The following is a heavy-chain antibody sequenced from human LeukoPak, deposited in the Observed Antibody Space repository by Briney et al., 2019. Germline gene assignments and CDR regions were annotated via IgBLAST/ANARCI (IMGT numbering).Heavy chain of an antibody. CDR1: GFTFSSYA. J-gene: IGHJ4*02. D-gene: IGHD1-26*01. CDR2: ISGSGGST. Sequence: GGSLRLSCAASGFTFSSYAMSWVRQAPGEGLEWVSAISGSGGSTYYADSVKGRFTISRDNSKNTLYLQMNSLRAEDTAVYYCAKVGIVGADPPHPPRYWGQGTLVTVSS. V-gene: IGHV3-23*01. CDR3: AKVGIVGADPPHPPRY.